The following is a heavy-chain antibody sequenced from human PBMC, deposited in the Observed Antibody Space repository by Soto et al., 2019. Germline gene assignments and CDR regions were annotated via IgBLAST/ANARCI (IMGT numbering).Heavy chain of an antibody. CDR2: ISGSGGST. CDR1: GFTFISYA. CDR3: AKVRRLDYYYMDV. D-gene: IGHD3-3*01. V-gene: IGHV3-23*01. J-gene: IGHJ6*03. Sequence: EVQLLESGGGLVQPGGSLRLSCAASGFTFISYAMSWVRQAPGKGLEWVSAISGSGGSTYYADSGKGRFTISRDNSKNTLYLQMNSLRAEDTAVYYCAKVRRLDYYYMDVWGKGTTVTVSS.